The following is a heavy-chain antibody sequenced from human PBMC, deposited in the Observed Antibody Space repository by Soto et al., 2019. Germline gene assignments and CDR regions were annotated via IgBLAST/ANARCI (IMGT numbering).Heavy chain of an antibody. CDR3: AKDHSSSWYRYYYYGRDV. D-gene: IGHD6-13*01. CDR2: ISGSGGST. CDR1: GFTFSSYA. J-gene: IGHJ6*02. Sequence: PAGSLRLSCAASGFTFSSYAMSWFRQAPVNGLEWVSSISGSGGSTYYADSVKGRFTISRDNSKNTLYRQMNSLRADDTAVYYCAKDHSSSWYRYYYYGRDVWGQGTTVTVSS. V-gene: IGHV3-23*01.